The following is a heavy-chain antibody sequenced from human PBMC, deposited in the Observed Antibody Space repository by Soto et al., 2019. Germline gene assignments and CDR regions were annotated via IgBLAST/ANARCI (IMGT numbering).Heavy chain of an antibody. CDR1: GYTFTDYY. CDR3: ARGPTMVRGVISAFDI. CDR2: INPNSGGT. D-gene: IGHD3-10*01. V-gene: IGHV1-2*02. Sequence: ASVKVSCKASGYTFTDYYMHWVRQAPGQGLEWMGWINPNSGGTNYAQKFQGRVTMTRDTSISTAYMELSRLRSDDTAVYYCARGPTMVRGVISAFDIWGQGTMVTVSS. J-gene: IGHJ3*02.